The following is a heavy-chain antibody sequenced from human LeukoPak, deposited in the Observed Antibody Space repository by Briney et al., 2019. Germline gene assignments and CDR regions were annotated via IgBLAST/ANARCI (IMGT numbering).Heavy chain of an antibody. CDR1: GYTFTGYY. Sequence: GASVKVSCKASGYTFTGYYMHWVRQAPGQGLEWMGWINPNSGGTNYAQKFQGRVTMTRDTSISTAYMELSRLRSDDTAVYYCARDGNYYGSGSYFQSLDYYYYYMDVWGKGTTVTVSS. D-gene: IGHD3-10*01. CDR2: INPNSGGT. CDR3: ARDGNYYGSGSYFQSLDYYYYYMDV. V-gene: IGHV1-2*02. J-gene: IGHJ6*03.